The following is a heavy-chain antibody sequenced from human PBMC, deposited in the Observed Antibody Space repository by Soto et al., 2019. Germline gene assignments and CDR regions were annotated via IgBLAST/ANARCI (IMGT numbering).Heavy chain of an antibody. V-gene: IGHV1-24*01. Sequence: ASVKVSCKVSGYSLSQISMYWVRQAPGKGLEWLGSFDPEDGETLFAQKFQGRAIMTEDTSSDTAYLALSSLRSDDTAVYYCARGIAPYYFDYWG. D-gene: IGHD6-13*01. J-gene: IGHJ4*01. CDR1: GYSLSQIS. CDR3: ARGIAPYYFDY. CDR2: FDPEDGET.